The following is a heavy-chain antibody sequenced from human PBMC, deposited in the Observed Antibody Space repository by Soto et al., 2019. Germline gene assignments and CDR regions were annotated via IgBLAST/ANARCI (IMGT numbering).Heavy chain of an antibody. V-gene: IGHV3-23*01. Sequence: GGSLRLSCAASGFTFRSYGMRWVRQAPGKGLEWVSAISGSGGSTYYADSVKGRFTISRDNSKNTVDLQMNSLRAEDTAVYYCAKQVRENPYWFDPWGHGTLVTVSS. CDR2: ISGSGGST. CDR1: GFTFRSYG. CDR3: AKQVRENPYWFDP. J-gene: IGHJ5*02.